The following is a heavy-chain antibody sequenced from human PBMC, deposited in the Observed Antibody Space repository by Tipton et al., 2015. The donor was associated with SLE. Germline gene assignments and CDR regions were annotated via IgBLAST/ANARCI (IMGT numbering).Heavy chain of an antibody. CDR3: ARAWDLGPSDH. J-gene: IGHJ4*01. V-gene: IGHV4-31*03. D-gene: IGHD1-26*01. CDR1: GGSISSGGYY. Sequence: GLVKPSDTLSLTCTVSGGSISSGGYYWSWIRQHPGKGLEWIGYIYYSGSTHYNPSLKSRVTISVDTSKNQFSLKLSSVTAADTAVYFCARAWDLGPSDHWGPGTLVTVS. CDR2: IYYSGST.